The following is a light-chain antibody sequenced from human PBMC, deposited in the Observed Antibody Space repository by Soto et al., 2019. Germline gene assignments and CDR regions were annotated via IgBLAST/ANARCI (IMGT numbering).Light chain of an antibody. CDR3: ALYIGSVTSV. Sequence: QAVVTQEPSFSVSPGRTVTLTCGWSSGSVSTSYYPSWYQQTPGQAPRTLIYNTNSRSSWVPDRFSGSMLGNKAALTIAGAQAEDESDYYCALYIGSVTSVFGGGTKLTVL. CDR1: SGSVSTSYY. J-gene: IGLJ3*02. CDR2: NTN. V-gene: IGLV8-61*01.